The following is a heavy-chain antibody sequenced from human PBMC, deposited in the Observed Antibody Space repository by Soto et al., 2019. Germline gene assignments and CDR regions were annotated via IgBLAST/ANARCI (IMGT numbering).Heavy chain of an antibody. CDR2: ISGSGGST. CDR1: GFTFSSHA. V-gene: IGHV3-23*01. Sequence: QPGGSLRLSCAASGFTFSSHAMSWVRQSPGKGLEWVSAISGSGGSTYYADSVKGRFTISRDNSKNTLYLQMNSLRAEDTAVYYCAKGSGEVVVVILLDYWGQGALVTVSS. D-gene: IGHD3-22*01. J-gene: IGHJ4*02. CDR3: AKGSGEVVVVILLDY.